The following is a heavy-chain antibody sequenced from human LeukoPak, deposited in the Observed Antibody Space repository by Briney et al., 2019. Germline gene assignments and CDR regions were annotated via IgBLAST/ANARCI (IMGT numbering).Heavy chain of an antibody. CDR3: AGDYIWGRLF. J-gene: IGHJ4*01. D-gene: IGHD3-16*01. CDR1: GFSLSDYW. CDR2: ITSDGSTT. V-gene: IGHV3-74*01. Sequence: GGSLRLSCVGSGFSLSDYWMHWVRQTPGKGLLWVSRITSDGSTTWYADSVKGRFTVSRDNAKNTLFLEMNSLRDEDTAVYYCAGDYIWGRLFWGQGTLVTASS.